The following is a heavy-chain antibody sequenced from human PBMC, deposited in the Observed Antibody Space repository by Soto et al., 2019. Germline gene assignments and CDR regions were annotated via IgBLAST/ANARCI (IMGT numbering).Heavy chain of an antibody. J-gene: IGHJ5*02. Sequence: GGSLRLSCAASGFTFSSYAMSWVRQAPGKGLEWVSAISGSGGSTYYADSVKGRFTSSRDNSKNTRYLQMTSLRAEETAVYYCAKDLYVFHPVPAAMSWFDPWGQGTLVTVSS. D-gene: IGHD2-2*01. CDR1: GFTFSSYA. CDR2: ISGSGGST. V-gene: IGHV3-23*01. CDR3: AKDLYVFHPVPAAMSWFDP.